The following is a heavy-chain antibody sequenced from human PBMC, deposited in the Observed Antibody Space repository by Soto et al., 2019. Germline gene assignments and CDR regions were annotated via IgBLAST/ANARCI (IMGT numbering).Heavy chain of an antibody. Sequence: QVQLVESGGGVVQPGRSLRLSCAASGFTFSRDGMHWVRQAPGRGLEWVAVISYDGSHKYYADSVKGRVTISKDNSKNTLYLQMNSLRADDTAIYYCAKDRRNSWSFDAWGQVTLVTVSS. D-gene: IGHD6-13*01. CDR1: GFTFSRDG. V-gene: IGHV3-30*18. CDR2: ISYDGSHK. CDR3: AKDRRNSWSFDA. J-gene: IGHJ4*02.